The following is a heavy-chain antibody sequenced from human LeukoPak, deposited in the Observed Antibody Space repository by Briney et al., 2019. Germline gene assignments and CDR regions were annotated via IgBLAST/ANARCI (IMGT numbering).Heavy chain of an antibody. Sequence: SETLSLTCTVSGGSISSGDYYWSWIRQPPGKGLEWIGYIYYSGSTYYNPSLKSRVTISVDTSKNQFSLNLSSVTAADTAVYYCARGKVGATGVGFDYWGQGTLVTVSS. D-gene: IGHD1-26*01. CDR2: IYYSGST. V-gene: IGHV4-30-4*08. CDR1: GGSISSGDYY. J-gene: IGHJ4*02. CDR3: ARGKVGATGVGFDY.